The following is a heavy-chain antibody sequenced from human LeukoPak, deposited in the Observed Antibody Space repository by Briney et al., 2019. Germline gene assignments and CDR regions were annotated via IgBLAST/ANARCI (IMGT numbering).Heavy chain of an antibody. Sequence: PSETPSLTCAVSGGSISSSNWWSWVRQPPGKGLEWIGEIYHSGSTNYNPSLKSRVTISVDKSKNQFSLKLSSVTAADTAIYYCATVQNFDWLPDWGQGTLVTVSS. J-gene: IGHJ4*02. CDR2: IYHSGST. CDR1: GGSISSSNW. V-gene: IGHV4-4*02. CDR3: ATVQNFDWLPD. D-gene: IGHD3-9*01.